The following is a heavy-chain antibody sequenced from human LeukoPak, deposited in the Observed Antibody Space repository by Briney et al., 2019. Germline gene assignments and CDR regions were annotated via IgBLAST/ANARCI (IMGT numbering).Heavy chain of an antibody. CDR1: GFIFSNYA. V-gene: IGHV3-23*01. CDR2: IRGGGGVT. CDR3: ARAGSGSYRHDY. Sequence: GGSLRLSCAVSGFIFSNYAMNWVRQAPGKGLEWVSVIRGGGGVTFYADSVKDRFTISRDNAKNSLYLQMNSLRDEDTAVYYCARAGSGSYRHDYWGQGTLVTVSS. J-gene: IGHJ4*02. D-gene: IGHD3-10*01.